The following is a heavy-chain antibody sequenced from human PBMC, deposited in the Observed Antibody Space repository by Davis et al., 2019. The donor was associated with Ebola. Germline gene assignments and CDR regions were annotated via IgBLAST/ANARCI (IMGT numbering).Heavy chain of an antibody. D-gene: IGHD1/OR15-1a*01. J-gene: IGHJ4*02. Sequence: GSLRLSCAASGFAFSVYYMDWVRLTPGKGLEWVGLSRNKENRYSTEYAASVKGRFTISRDDSKNLLYLEMNSLRTEDTAVYYCVTENWYRFESWGQGTLVTVSS. CDR2: SRNKENRYST. CDR1: GFAFSVYY. CDR3: VTENWYRFES. V-gene: IGHV3-72*01.